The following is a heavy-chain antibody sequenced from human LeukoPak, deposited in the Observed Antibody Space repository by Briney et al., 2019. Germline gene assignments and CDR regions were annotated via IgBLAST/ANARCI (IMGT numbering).Heavy chain of an antibody. D-gene: IGHD3-16*01. J-gene: IGHJ4*02. CDR3: ARGSDDYVWGSCLDY. V-gene: IGHV4-31*11. Sequence: TLSLTCAVYGGSFSGYYWSWIRQHPGKGLEWIGYIYYSGSTYYNPSLKSRVTISVDTFKNQFSLKLSSVTAADTAVYYCARGSDDYVWGSCLDYWGQGTLVTVSS. CDR1: GGSFSGYY. CDR2: IYYSGST.